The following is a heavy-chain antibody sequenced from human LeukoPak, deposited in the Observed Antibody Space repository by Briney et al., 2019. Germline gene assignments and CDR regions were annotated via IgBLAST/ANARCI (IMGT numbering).Heavy chain of an antibody. V-gene: IGHV3-53*01. Sequence: GGSLRLSCAASGFTVSSNYMSWVRQAPGKGLEWVSVIYSGGSTYYADSVKGRFTISRDNSKNTLYLQMNSLRAEDTAVYYCARKGIAAAGTMLDYWGQGTLVTVSS. CDR1: GFTVSSNY. J-gene: IGHJ4*02. CDR2: IYSGGST. CDR3: ARKGIAAAGTMLDY. D-gene: IGHD6-13*01.